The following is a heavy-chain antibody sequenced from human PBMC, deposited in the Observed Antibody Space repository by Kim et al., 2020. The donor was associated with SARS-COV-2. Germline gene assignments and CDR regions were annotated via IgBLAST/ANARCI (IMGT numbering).Heavy chain of an antibody. CDR3: AHRLTLTSYDY. D-gene: IGHD2-21*02. Sequence: KRYSPYLKSRITITKDTSKNQVVLTMTNLDPVDTATYYCAHRLTLTSYDYWGQGTLVTVSS. J-gene: IGHJ4*02. V-gene: IGHV2-5*01. CDR2: K.